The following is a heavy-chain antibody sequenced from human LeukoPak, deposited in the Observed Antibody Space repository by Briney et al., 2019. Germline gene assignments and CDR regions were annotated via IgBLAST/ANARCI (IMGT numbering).Heavy chain of an antibody. CDR1: GDSVSSNSAA. Sequence: SQTLSLICAISGDSVSSNSAAWNWIRQSPSRGLEWLGRTYYRSKWYNDYAVPVKSRITINPDTSKNQFSLQLNSVTPEDTAVYYCARDRWGYDILTGYYGEIDYWGQGTLVTVSS. V-gene: IGHV6-1*01. J-gene: IGHJ4*02. CDR2: TYYRSKWYN. D-gene: IGHD3-9*01. CDR3: ARDRWGYDILTGYYGEIDY.